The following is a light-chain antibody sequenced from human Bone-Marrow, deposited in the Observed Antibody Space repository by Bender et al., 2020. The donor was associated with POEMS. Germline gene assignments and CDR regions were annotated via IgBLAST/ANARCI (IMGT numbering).Light chain of an antibody. CDR3: QSYDRTLSGHVV. CDR2: DDN. J-gene: IGLJ2*01. CDR1: SSNIGADYD. V-gene: IGLV1-40*01. Sequence: QSVLTQPPSVSGAPGQRVTISCTGTSSNIGADYDVHWYQQVPGSAPKLLIYDDNNRPSGVPDRFSGSRSGTSASLAITGLQAEDEAEYYCQSYDRTLSGHVVFGGGTKLTVL.